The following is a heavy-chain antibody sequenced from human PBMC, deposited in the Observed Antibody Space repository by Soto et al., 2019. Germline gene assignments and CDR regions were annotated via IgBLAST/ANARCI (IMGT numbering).Heavy chain of an antibody. D-gene: IGHD2-8*01. V-gene: IGHV3-23*01. Sequence: GGSLRLSCAASGFTFDSPYSHGMSWVRQSPGKGPEWVSTISSNGANTHYAESVKGRFTISKDASRNTVHLHMNNLRAEDTATYFCVSWVSAHFDYWGQGTPVTVSS. CDR2: ISSNGANT. CDR1: GFTFDSPYSHG. CDR3: VSWVSAHFDY. J-gene: IGHJ4*01.